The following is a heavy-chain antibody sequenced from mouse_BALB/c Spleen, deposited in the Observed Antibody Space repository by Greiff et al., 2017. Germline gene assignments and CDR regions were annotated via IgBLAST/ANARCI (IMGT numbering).Heavy chain of an antibody. CDR1: GFAFSSYD. CDR3: ARLYYYGSYFDY. V-gene: IGHV5-12-1*01. CDR2: ISSGGGST. D-gene: IGHD1-1*01. Sequence: DVKLVESGGGLVKPGGSLELSCAASGFAFSSYDMSWVRQTPEKRLEWVAYISSGGGSTYYPDTVKGRFTISRDNAKNTLYLQMSSLKSEDTAMYYCARLYYYGSYFDYWGQGTTLTVSS. J-gene: IGHJ2*01.